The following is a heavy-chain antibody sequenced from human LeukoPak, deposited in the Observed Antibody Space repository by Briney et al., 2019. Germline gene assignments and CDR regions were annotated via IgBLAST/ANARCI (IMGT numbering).Heavy chain of an antibody. V-gene: IGHV4-39*01. CDR1: GGSISSSSYY. CDR2: IYYSGTT. CDR3: ARRSTKENGFDF. Sequence: PSETLSLTCTVSGGSISSSSYYWGWIRQPPGEGLEWIGTIYYSGTTYYNPSLGSRVTISIDTSKNQFSLKLTSVTAADTAVYYCARRSTKENGFDFWGQGTLVTVSS. J-gene: IGHJ4*02. D-gene: IGHD1-1*01.